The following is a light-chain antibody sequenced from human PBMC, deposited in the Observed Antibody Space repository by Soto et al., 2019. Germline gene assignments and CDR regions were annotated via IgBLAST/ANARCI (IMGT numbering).Light chain of an antibody. Sequence: DIQLTQSPSLLSASVGDRVTMTCRASLGISGYLAWYQQKPGKVPRLLIYSASTLQSGVPSRFSGSGSGTEVTLTISSLQPEDFASYYCQQLDRYPFTFGGGTKVEI. CDR3: QQLDRYPFT. J-gene: IGKJ4*01. CDR2: SAS. CDR1: LGISGY. V-gene: IGKV1-9*01.